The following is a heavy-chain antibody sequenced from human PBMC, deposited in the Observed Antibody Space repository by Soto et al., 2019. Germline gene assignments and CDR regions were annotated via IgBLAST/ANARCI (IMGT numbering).Heavy chain of an antibody. V-gene: IGHV3-30-3*01. CDR2: ISYEGSNK. D-gene: IGHD4-17*01. CDR1: GFTFSSYA. Sequence: QVQLVESGGGVVQPGRSLRLSCAASGFTFSSYAMHWVRQAPGKGLEWVAVISYEGSNKYYADSVKGRFTISRDNYKNTLYLQMNSLRAADTAVYYCERSGGDHGDYWGQGTLVTVSS. CDR3: ERSGGDHGDY. J-gene: IGHJ4*02.